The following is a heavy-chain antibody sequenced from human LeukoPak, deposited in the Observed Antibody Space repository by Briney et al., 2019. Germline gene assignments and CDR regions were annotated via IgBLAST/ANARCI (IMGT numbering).Heavy chain of an antibody. V-gene: IGHV3-30*02. CDR2: IRYDGSNK. CDR1: GFTFSSYG. Sequence: GGSLRLSCAASGFTFSSYGMHWVRQAPGKGLEWVAFIRYDGSNKYYADSVKGRFTISRDNAKNSLYLQMNSLRAEDMALYYCAKGSYGSGSYPDYWGQGTLVTVSS. D-gene: IGHD3-10*01. CDR3: AKGSYGSGSYPDY. J-gene: IGHJ4*02.